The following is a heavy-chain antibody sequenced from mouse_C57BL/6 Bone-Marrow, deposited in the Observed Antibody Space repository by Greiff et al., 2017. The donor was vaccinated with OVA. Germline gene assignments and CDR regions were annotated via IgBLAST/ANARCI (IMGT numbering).Heavy chain of an antibody. CDR2: IYPRSGNT. D-gene: IGHD1-1*01. V-gene: IGHV1-81*01. CDR1: GYTFTSYG. CDR3: ARWTVVEEGDY. Sequence: QVHVKQSGAELARPGASVKLSCKASGYTFTSYGISWVKQRTGQGLEWIGEIYPRSGNTYYNEKFKGKATLTADKSSSTAYMELRSLTSEDSAVYFCARWTVVEEGDYWGQGTTLTVSS. J-gene: IGHJ2*01.